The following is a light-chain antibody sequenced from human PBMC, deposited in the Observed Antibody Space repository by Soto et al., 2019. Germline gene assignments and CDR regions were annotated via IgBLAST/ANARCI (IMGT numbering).Light chain of an antibody. CDR1: QSVSSN. Sequence: EIMMTQSPATLSVSPGERATLSCRASQSVSSNLAWYQQKPGQAPRLLIYGASTRATGIPARFSGSGSGTEFTLTISSLQSEDFAVYYCQQYNNWPPWWTFGQGTKVEIK. J-gene: IGKJ1*01. CDR2: GAS. V-gene: IGKV3-15*01. CDR3: QQYNNWPPWWT.